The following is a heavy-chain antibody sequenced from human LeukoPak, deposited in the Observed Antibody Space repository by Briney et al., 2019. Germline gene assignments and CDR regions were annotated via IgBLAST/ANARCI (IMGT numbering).Heavy chain of an antibody. Sequence: GGSLRLSCAACGFAFSSYWMHWVRHAPGKGLVWVSHINNDGSTTDYADSVKGRFTISRDNAKNTLYLEMNSLRFEDTAVYYCATTYYHFWSFDPWGQGTLVTVSS. CDR1: GFAFSSYW. D-gene: IGHD3-3*01. V-gene: IGHV3-74*01. CDR2: INNDGSTT. CDR3: ATTYYHFWSFDP. J-gene: IGHJ5*02.